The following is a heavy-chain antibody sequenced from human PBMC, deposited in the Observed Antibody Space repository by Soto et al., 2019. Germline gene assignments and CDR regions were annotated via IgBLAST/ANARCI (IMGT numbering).Heavy chain of an antibody. CDR3: ASGGHVVVVTAALDY. V-gene: IGHV1-46*01. CDR1: GDTFTDYY. D-gene: IGHD2-21*02. CDR2: VNPSGGHT. Sequence: QVQLVQSGAEVKKPGASVKVSCKASGDTFTDYYIHWVRQAPGQGLEWMGTVNPSGGHTTYAQHFLGRITMTRDTSTSTLYTELTSLTSEDNAVYYCASGGHVVVVTAALDYWGQGNLVTVSS. J-gene: IGHJ4*02.